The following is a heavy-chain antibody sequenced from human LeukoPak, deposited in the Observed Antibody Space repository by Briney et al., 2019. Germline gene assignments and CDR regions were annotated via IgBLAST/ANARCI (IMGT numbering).Heavy chain of an antibody. V-gene: IGHV1-18*04. J-gene: IGHJ4*02. D-gene: IGHD4-17*01. CDR2: ISVHTGNT. CDR1: GYSFTSYG. Sequence: ASVKVSCKASGYSFTSYGISWVRQAPGRGLEWMGRISVHTGNTNYAQKLQGRVTMTTDTSTSTAYMELRSPRSDDTAVYYCARVRSDYGDFGNYWGQGTLVTVSS. CDR3: ARVRSDYGDFGNY.